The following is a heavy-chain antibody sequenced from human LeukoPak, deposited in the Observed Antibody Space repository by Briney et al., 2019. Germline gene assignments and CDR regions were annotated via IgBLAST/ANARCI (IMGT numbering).Heavy chain of an antibody. J-gene: IGHJ6*03. D-gene: IGHD5-18*01. CDR2: IYYSGST. CDR1: GGSISSSSYY. Sequence: SSETLSLTCTVSGGSISSSSYYWGWIRQPPGKGLEWIGSIYYSGSTYYNPSLTSRVTISVDTSKNQFSLKLSSVTAADTAVYYCARHGDTAMVNYYYYYMDVWGKGTTVTVSS. V-gene: IGHV4-39*01. CDR3: ARHGDTAMVNYYYYYMDV.